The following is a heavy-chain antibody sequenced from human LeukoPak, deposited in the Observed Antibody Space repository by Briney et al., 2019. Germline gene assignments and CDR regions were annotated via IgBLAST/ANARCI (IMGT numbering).Heavy chain of an antibody. Sequence: SVKVSCKASGYTFTSYDINWVRQATGQGLEWMGGIIPIFGTANYAQKFQGRVTITTDESTSTAYMVLSSLRSEDTAVYYCARGALYCSSTSCYIRDYFDYWGQGTLVTVSS. CDR2: IIPIFGTA. CDR1: GYTFTSYD. D-gene: IGHD2-2*02. CDR3: ARGALYCSSTSCYIRDYFDY. V-gene: IGHV1-69*05. J-gene: IGHJ4*02.